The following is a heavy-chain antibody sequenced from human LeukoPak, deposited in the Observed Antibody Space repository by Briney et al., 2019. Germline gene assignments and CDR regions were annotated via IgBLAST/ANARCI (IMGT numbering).Heavy chain of an antibody. CDR2: IRYDGSNK. Sequence: QTGGSLRLSCAASGFTFSSYGMHWVRQAPGKGLEWAAFIRYDGSNKYYADSVKGRFTISRDNSKNTLYLQMNSLRAEDTAVYYCAKVGVPQQLVLFYFDYWGQGTLVTVSS. J-gene: IGHJ4*02. D-gene: IGHD6-13*01. CDR1: GFTFSSYG. V-gene: IGHV3-30*02. CDR3: AKVGVPQQLVLFYFDY.